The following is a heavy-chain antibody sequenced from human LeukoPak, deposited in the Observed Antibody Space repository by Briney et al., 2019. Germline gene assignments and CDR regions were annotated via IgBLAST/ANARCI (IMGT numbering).Heavy chain of an antibody. Sequence: VKVSCKASGYTFTNYGISWVRQAPGQGLEWMGWISAYNGNTNYAQNVQGRVTMTRDTSTSTAYMELRSLRSDDTAVYYCARLTGAAAGHPGNWFDPWGQGTLVTVSS. CDR2: ISAYNGNT. V-gene: IGHV1-18*01. CDR1: GYTFTNYG. CDR3: ARLTGAAAGHPGNWFDP. J-gene: IGHJ5*02. D-gene: IGHD6-13*01.